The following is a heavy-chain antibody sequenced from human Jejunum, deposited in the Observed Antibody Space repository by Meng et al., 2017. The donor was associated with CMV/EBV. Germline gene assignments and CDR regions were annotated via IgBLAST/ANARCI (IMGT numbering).Heavy chain of an antibody. Sequence: CAASGFTLRSHAVPWVRQPPGKGLEWVAVISHDGNNKYYADSVKGRFTISRDNSKNTLYLQMNSLRAEDTAVYYCSRDRDYPYWYFDLWGRGTLVTVSS. J-gene: IGHJ2*01. D-gene: IGHD4-11*01. CDR1: GFTLRSHA. CDR2: ISHDGNNK. CDR3: SRDRDYPYWYFDL. V-gene: IGHV3-30-3*01.